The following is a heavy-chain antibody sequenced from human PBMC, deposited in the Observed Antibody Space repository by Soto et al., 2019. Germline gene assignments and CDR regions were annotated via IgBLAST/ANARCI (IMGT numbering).Heavy chain of an antibody. CDR2: THNSGTT. CDR3: ARGGWSLDY. D-gene: IGHD3-16*01. V-gene: IGHV4-59*01. J-gene: IGHJ4*02. Sequence: ETLSLTCTVSGGSTSNIYWTWIRQSPGKGLEWIGYTHNSGTTSYSPSLESRVTMSVDTSKNHVSLKMTSVTAADTAVYYCARGGWSLDYWGQGILVTVS. CDR1: GGSTSNIY.